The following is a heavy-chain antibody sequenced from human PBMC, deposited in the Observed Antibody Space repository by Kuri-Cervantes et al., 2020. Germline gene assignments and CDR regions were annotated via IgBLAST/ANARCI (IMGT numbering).Heavy chain of an antibody. CDR3: ARSTPGYSSSWYGRYYYGMDV. Sequence: GGSLRLSCAASGFTFSYYGKGLVWVSGIGSAVDTYYPGSVKGRFTISRENAKNSLYLQMNSLRAEDTAVYYCARSTPGYSSSWYGRYYYGMDVWGQGTTVTVSS. D-gene: IGHD6-13*01. V-gene: IGHV3-13*01. CDR1: GFTFSYYG. CDR2: IGSAVDT. J-gene: IGHJ6*02.